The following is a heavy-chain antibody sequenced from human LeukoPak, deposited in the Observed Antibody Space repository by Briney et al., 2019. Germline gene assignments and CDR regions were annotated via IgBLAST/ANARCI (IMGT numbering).Heavy chain of an antibody. CDR2: IYYSGST. J-gene: IGHJ4*02. CDR3: ARATYYYDSSGYPPFDY. V-gene: IGHV4-39*07. CDR1: GGSISSYY. D-gene: IGHD3-22*01. Sequence: SETLSLTCTVSGGSISSYYWGWIRQPPGKGLEWIGSIYYSGSTYYNPSLKSRVTISVDTSKNQFSLKLSSVTAADTAVYYCARATYYYDSSGYPPFDYWGQGTLVTVSS.